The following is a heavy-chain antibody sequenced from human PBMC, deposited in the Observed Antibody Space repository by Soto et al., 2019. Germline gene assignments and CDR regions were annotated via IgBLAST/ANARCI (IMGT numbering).Heavy chain of an antibody. Sequence: GVAVKVSCKSSGYTFTSYDMSWVRQAPVQGLEWMGWISAYNGNTNYAQKLQGRVTMTTDTSTSTTYMELRSLRSDDTAVYYCARDTAMFNGGSDYWGQGTLVTVLL. J-gene: IGHJ4*02. V-gene: IGHV1-18*04. CDR3: ARDTAMFNGGSDY. D-gene: IGHD5-18*01. CDR2: ISAYNGNT. CDR1: GYTFTSYD.